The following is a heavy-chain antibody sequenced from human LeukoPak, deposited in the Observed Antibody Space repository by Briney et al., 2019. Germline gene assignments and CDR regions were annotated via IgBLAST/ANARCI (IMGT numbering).Heavy chain of an antibody. CDR1: GFTFSNYA. J-gene: IGHJ4*02. D-gene: IGHD3-9*01. CDR3: AKLPTVLTGYYFDS. V-gene: IGHV3-23*01. Sequence: SGGTLRLSCAASGFTFSNYAMNWVRQAPGKGLEWVSSINGIGGSTYYADSVKGRFTISRDNSKNTLHLHMNSLTAEDTAMYYCAKLPTVLTGYYFDSWGQGTLVTVSS. CDR2: INGIGGST.